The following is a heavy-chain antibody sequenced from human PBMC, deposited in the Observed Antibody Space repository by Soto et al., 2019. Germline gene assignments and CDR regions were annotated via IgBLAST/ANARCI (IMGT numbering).Heavy chain of an antibody. D-gene: IGHD5-12*01. CDR3: ARDLRATILLVGHTNLFDS. Sequence: SQSMSLTCTLSGRSPSSQYCSWIRQPPGKGLVWIGSIYYSGTNNYTHSPKSRVTISVNTSKTQFSLRLTSLTAADTDVYYCARDLRATILLVGHTNLFDSWGQGALVTVSS. CDR2: IYYSGTN. CDR1: GRSPSSQY. V-gene: IGHV4-59*11. J-gene: IGHJ5*01.